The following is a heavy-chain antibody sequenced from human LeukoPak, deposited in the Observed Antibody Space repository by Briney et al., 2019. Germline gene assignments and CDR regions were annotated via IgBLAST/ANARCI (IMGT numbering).Heavy chain of an antibody. V-gene: IGHV1-58*02. J-gene: IGHJ5*02. CDR1: GFTFTSSA. CDR3: AAPEGGWYSGSYYLPGYNWFDP. CDR2: IVVGSGNT. Sequence: SVKVSCKASGFTFTSSAMQWVRQARGQRLEWIGWIVVGSGNTNYAQKFQERVTITRDMSTSTAYMELSSLRSEDTAVYYCAAPEGGWYSGSYYLPGYNWFDPWGQGTLVTVSS. D-gene: IGHD1-26*01.